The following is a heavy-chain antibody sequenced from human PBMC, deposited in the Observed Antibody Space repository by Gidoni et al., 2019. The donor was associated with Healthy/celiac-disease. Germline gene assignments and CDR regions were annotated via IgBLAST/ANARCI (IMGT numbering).Heavy chain of an antibody. V-gene: IGHV4-34*01. CDR2: INHSGST. Sequence: VQLQQWGAGLLKPSETLSLTCAVYGGSFSGYYWSWIRQPPGKGLEWIGEINHSGSTNYNPSLKSRVTISVDTSKNQFSLKLSSVTAADTAVYYCARGGGMTTVTRGYFQHWGQGTLVTVSS. CDR1: GGSFSGYY. CDR3: ARGGGMTTVTRGYFQH. D-gene: IGHD4-17*01. J-gene: IGHJ1*01.